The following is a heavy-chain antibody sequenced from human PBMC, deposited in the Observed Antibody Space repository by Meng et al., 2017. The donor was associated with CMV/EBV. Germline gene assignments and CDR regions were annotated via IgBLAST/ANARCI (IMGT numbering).Heavy chain of an antibody. CDR1: GFTFISVW. D-gene: IGHD5-24*01. CDR3: IIEDNLD. CDR2: IKSKIDDETT. V-gene: IGHV3-15*01. Sequence: GGSLRPACAASGFTFISVWMAWVRQVPGKGLDWVGRIKSKIDDETTDYGVPVRGRFIISRDDTKNILYLQMNSLKTEDTAVYYCIIEDNLDWGQGTLVTVSS. J-gene: IGHJ4*02.